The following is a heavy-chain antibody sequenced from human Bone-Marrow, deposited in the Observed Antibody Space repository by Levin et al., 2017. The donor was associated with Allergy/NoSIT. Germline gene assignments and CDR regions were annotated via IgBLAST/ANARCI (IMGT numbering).Heavy chain of an antibody. CDR3: ARGSAGGEYYDSSGYYCGDY. Sequence: GGSLRLSCAASGFTFSSYSMNWVRQAPGKGLEWVSSISSSSSYIYYADSVKGRFTISRDNAKNSLYLQMNSLRAEDTAVYYCARGSAGGEYYDSSGYYCGDYWGQGTLVTVSS. D-gene: IGHD3-22*01. CDR1: GFTFSSYS. J-gene: IGHJ4*02. CDR2: ISSSSSYI. V-gene: IGHV3-21*01.